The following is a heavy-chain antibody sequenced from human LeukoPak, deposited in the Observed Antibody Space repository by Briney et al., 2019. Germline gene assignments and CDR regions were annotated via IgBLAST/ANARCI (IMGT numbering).Heavy chain of an antibody. CDR3: ARTVAPQYCTGGVCYYYYYYMDV. V-gene: IGHV1-2*02. Sequence: ASLKVSCKASVYTFTRYYMHWVRQAPGQGLEWMGWINPNSGGTNYAQKFQGRVTMTRDTSISTAYMELSRLRSDDTAVYYCARTVAPQYCTGGVCYYYYYYMDVWGKGTTVTVSS. D-gene: IGHD2-8*02. J-gene: IGHJ6*03. CDR1: VYTFTRYY. CDR2: INPNSGGT.